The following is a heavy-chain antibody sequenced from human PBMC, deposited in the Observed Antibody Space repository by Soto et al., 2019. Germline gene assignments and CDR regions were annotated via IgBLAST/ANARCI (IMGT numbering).Heavy chain of an antibody. V-gene: IGHV3-13*04. CDR2: IGTAGDT. D-gene: IGHD6-19*01. Sequence: EVQLVESGGGLVQPGGSLRLSCAASGFTFSSYDMHWVRHDTGQGLEWVSAIGTAGDTYYPVSVKGRFTISRKNAKNSLYLQMNSLRAGDTAVYYCARGSYSSGWLFDFWGQGTIGTGS. CDR1: GFTFSSYD. J-gene: IGHJ4*02. CDR3: ARGSYSSGWLFDF.